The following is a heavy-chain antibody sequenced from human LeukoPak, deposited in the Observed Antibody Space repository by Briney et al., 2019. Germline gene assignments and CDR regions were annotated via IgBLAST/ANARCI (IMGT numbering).Heavy chain of an antibody. CDR2: ISSSSSYI. CDR1: GFTFSSYS. V-gene: IGHV3-21*01. J-gene: IGHJ5*02. CDR3: ARGTGTTLNWFDP. D-gene: IGHD1-7*01. Sequence: PGGSLRLSCAASGFTFSSYSMNWVRQAPGKGLEWVSSISSSSSYIYYADSVKGRFTISRDNAKNSLYLQMNSLRAEDTAVYYCARGTGTTLNWFDPWGQGTLVTVSS.